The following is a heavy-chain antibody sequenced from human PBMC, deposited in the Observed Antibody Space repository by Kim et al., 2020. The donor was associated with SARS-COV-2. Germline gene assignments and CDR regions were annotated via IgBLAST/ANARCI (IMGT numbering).Heavy chain of an antibody. CDR3: ARDTHSSGYYGADY. V-gene: IGHV3-66*01. J-gene: IGHJ4*02. Sequence: AVSVEGRCTISRDNSKNTLYLQMNSPRAEDTAVYYCARDTHSSGYYGADYWGQGTLVTVSS. D-gene: IGHD3-22*01.